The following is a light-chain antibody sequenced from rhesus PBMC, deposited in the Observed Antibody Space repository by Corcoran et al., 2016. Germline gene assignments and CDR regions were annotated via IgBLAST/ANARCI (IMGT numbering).Light chain of an antibody. Sequence: DIQMTQSPSSLSASVGDRVTITCRASENVNKYLHWYQQKPGKAPNLLIYAASNLQSGVPSRFSGSGSGTDYTFTISSLQPEDVATYYCQHSYGTPLTFGGGTTVEI. CDR2: AAS. CDR1: ENVNKY. J-gene: IGKJ4*01. CDR3: QHSYGTPLT. V-gene: IGKV1-74*01.